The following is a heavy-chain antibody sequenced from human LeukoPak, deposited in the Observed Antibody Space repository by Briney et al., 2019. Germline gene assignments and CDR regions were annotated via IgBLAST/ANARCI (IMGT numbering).Heavy chain of an antibody. CDR1: GYTFTSYY. Sequence: GASVKVSCKASGYTFTSYYMHWVRQAGGQGLEWMGIINPSGGSTSYAQKFQGRVTMTRGMSTSTVYMELSSLRSEDTAVYYCARGPPDCSSTSCYAFDAFDIWGQGTMVTVSS. D-gene: IGHD2-2*01. CDR2: INPSGGST. CDR3: ARGPPDCSSTSCYAFDAFDI. J-gene: IGHJ3*02. V-gene: IGHV1-46*01.